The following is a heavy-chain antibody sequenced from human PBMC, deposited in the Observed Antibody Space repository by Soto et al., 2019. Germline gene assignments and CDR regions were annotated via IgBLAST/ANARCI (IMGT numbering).Heavy chain of an antibody. CDR1: GVTFSTYT. CDR3: AKARCSTTNCYVPDY. Sequence: GESLKISCAASGVTFSTYTMSWVRRAPGKGLEWVSAISGSGASPSYADSVQGRFTISRDNPKRTLYLQMNNLRAEDTAVYYCAKARCSTTNCYVPDYWGQGTLVTVSS. D-gene: IGHD2-2*01. V-gene: IGHV3-23*01. J-gene: IGHJ4*02. CDR2: ISGSGASP.